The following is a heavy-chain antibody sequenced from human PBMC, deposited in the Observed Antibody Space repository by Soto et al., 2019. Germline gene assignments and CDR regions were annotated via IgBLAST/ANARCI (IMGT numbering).Heavy chain of an antibody. D-gene: IGHD2-15*01. CDR1: GGSISSYY. J-gene: IGHJ3*02. CDR3: ARDFPDTWSPDAFDI. CDR2: IYYSGST. Sequence: PSETLSLTCTVSGGSISSYYWSWLRQPPGKGLEWIGYIYYSGSTNYNPSLKSRVTISVDTSKNQFSLKLSSVTAADTAVYYCARDFPDTWSPDAFDIWGQGTMVTVSS. V-gene: IGHV4-59*01.